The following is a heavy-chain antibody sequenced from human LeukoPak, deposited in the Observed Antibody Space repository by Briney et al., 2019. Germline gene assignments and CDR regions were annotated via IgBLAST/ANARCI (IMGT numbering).Heavy chain of an antibody. CDR3: ARDLIGMVRGDYVGWFDP. V-gene: IGHV1-69*05. Sequence: ASVKVSCKASGGTFSSYDISWVRQAPGQGGEWMGGIIPNFGKANYAKKFQGRGTINTDESTRTAYMELSSLRSEDTAVYYCARDLIGMVRGDYVGWFDPWGQGTLVTVSS. CDR1: GGTFSSYD. D-gene: IGHD4-17*01. CDR2: IIPNFGKA. J-gene: IGHJ5*02.